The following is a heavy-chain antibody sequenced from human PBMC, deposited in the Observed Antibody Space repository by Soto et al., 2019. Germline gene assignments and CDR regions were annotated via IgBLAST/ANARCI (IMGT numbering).Heavy chain of an antibody. CDR1: GFTFDDYA. Sequence: EVQLVESGGGLVQPGRSLRLSCAASGFTFDDYAMHWVRQAPGKGLEWVSGISWNSGSIGYADSVKGRFTISRDNAKNSLYLQMNSLRAEDTALYYCAKVKGGSGSYYLGYYYYMGAWGKGTTVTVSS. J-gene: IGHJ6*03. CDR2: ISWNSGSI. V-gene: IGHV3-9*01. CDR3: AKVKGGSGSYYLGYYYYMGA. D-gene: IGHD3-10*01.